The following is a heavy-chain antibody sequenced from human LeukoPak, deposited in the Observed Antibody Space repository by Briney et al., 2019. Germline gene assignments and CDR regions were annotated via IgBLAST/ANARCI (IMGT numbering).Heavy chain of an antibody. CDR1: GFTFSSYS. Sequence: PGGSLRLSCAASGFTFSSYSMNWVRQAPGKGLEWVSSISSSSSYIYYADSVKGRFTISRDNAKNSLYLQMNSLRAEDTAVYYCARDHYWPRIEAGAYYYYMDVWGKGTTVTVSS. CDR2: ISSSSSYI. J-gene: IGHJ6*03. CDR3: ARDHYWPRIEAGAYYYYMDV. V-gene: IGHV3-21*01. D-gene: IGHD2-8*02.